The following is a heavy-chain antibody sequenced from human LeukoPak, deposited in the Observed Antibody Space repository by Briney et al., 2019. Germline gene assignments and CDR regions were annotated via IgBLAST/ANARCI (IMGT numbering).Heavy chain of an antibody. D-gene: IGHD5-12*01. V-gene: IGHV3-7*03. CDR1: GFTFSSYW. CDR3: ARVRRGYSGYDYQSYYFDY. J-gene: IGHJ4*02. Sequence: GGSLRLSCAASGFTFSSYWMSWVRQAPGKGLEWVANIKQDGSEKYYADSVKGRFTISRDNAKNSLYLQMNSLRAEDTAVYYCARVRRGYSGYDYQSYYFDYWGQGTLVTVSS. CDR2: IKQDGSEK.